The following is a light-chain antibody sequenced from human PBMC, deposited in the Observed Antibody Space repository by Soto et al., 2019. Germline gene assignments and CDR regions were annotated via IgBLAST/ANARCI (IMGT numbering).Light chain of an antibody. CDR3: SSYTCGSTYVV. CDR2: DVS. J-gene: IGLJ2*01. CDR1: SSDVGGYNY. V-gene: IGLV2-14*01. Sequence: HSALTQPASVSGSPGQSITISCTGTSSDVGGYNYVSWYQQHPGKAPKLMIYDVSNRPSGVSNRFSGSKSGNAASLTISGLQAEDEADYYCSSYTCGSTYVVFGGGTKLTVL.